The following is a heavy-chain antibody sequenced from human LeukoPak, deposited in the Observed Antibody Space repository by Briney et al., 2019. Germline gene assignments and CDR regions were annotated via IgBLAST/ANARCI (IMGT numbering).Heavy chain of an antibody. D-gene: IGHD3-9*01. J-gene: IGHJ4*02. CDR3: ARGRDFDWLSPPDY. CDR1: GYTFTSYG. Sequence: ASVKVSCKASGYTFTSYGISWMRQAPGQGLEWMGWISAYNGNTNYAQKLQGRVTMTTDTSTSTAYMELRSLRSDDTAVYYCARGRDFDWLSPPDYWGQGTLVTVSS. V-gene: IGHV1-18*01. CDR2: ISAYNGNT.